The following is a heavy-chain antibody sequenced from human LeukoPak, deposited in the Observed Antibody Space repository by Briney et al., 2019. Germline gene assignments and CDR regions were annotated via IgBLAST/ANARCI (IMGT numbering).Heavy chain of an antibody. CDR3: ARDDCSGGSCYSRNYYGMDV. CDR1: GFTFSSYS. Sequence: GGSLRLSCAASGFTFSSYSMNWVRQAPGKGLEWVSYVSSSSSTIYYADSVKGRFTISRDNAKNSLYLQMNSLRAEDTAVYYCARDDCSGGSCYSRNYYGMDVWGQGTTATVSS. D-gene: IGHD2-15*01. CDR2: VSSSSSTI. V-gene: IGHV3-48*01. J-gene: IGHJ6*02.